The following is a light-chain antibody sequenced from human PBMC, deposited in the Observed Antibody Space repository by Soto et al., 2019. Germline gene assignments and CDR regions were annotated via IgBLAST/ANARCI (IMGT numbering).Light chain of an antibody. CDR3: ASWDRSLSAGV. CDR1: SSNVGNDY. CDR2: KND. J-gene: IGLJ3*02. V-gene: IGLV1-51*02. Sequence: QSVLTQPPSVSAAPGQTVTLSCSGSSSNVGNDYVSWFRQLPGTAPKLLIYKNDQRPSGIPDRFSGSKSGTSATLGITGLQTGDEADYYCASWDRSLSAGVFGGGTKLTVL.